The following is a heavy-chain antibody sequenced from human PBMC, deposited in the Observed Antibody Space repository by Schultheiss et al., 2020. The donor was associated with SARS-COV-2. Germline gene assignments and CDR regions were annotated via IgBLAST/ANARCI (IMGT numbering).Heavy chain of an antibody. V-gene: IGHV3-11*01. CDR3: ARVETVATFFDY. D-gene: IGHD4-23*01. CDR2: ISSSGSTI. J-gene: IGHJ4*02. Sequence: GGSLRLSCAASGFTFSDYYMSWIRQAPGKGLEWVSYISSSGSTIYYADSVKGRFTISRDNSKNTLYLQMNSLRAEDTAVYYCARVETVATFFDYWGQGTPVTVSS. CDR1: GFTFSDYY.